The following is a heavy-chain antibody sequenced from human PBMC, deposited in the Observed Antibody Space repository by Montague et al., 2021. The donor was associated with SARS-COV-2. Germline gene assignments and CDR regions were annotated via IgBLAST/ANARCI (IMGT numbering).Heavy chain of an antibody. J-gene: IGHJ4*02. CDR1: GGSVSSATGY. CDR2: IHYSGTT. CDR3: VREFWYCCRGACFGNFDS. V-gene: IGHV4-61*01. D-gene: IGHD2-21*01. Sequence: SETLSLTCTVSGGSVSSATGYWIWLRQPPGKGLEWNGYIHYSGTTSYKSSLQSRVSLSLYTSKNQFSLNLTSVTAADTAVYQCVREFWYCCRGACFGNFDSWGQGTLVTVSS.